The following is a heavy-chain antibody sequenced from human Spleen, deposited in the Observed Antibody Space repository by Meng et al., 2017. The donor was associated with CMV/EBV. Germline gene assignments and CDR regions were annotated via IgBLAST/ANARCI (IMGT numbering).Heavy chain of an antibody. CDR1: GFTFSYYN. Sequence: GESLKISCAASGFTFSYYNINWVRQAPGKGLEWVSSISSTSSYIYYADSVKGRSTISRDNAKNSLYLQMNSLRAEDTAVYYCARPREYSSGWDFDYWGQGTLVTVSS. CDR2: ISSTSSYI. V-gene: IGHV3-21*01. J-gene: IGHJ4*02. CDR3: ARPREYSSGWDFDY. D-gene: IGHD6-19*01.